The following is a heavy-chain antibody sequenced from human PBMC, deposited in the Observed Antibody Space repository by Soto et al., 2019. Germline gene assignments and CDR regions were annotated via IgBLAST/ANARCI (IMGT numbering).Heavy chain of an antibody. J-gene: IGHJ5*02. Sequence: LRLSCAASGFTFSSYGMHWVRQAPGKGLEWVAVISYDGSNKYYADSVKGRFTISRDNSKNTLYLQMNSLRSEDTAVYYCARDLGSSNGDYFGGWFDPWGQGTLVTVSS. CDR1: GFTFSSYG. D-gene: IGHD4-17*01. CDR3: ARDLGSSNGDYFGGWFDP. V-gene: IGHV3-30*03. CDR2: ISYDGSNK.